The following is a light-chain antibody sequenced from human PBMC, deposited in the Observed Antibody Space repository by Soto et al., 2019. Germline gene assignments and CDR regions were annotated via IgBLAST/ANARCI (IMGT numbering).Light chain of an antibody. CDR1: QSDGSNY. V-gene: IGKV3-20*01. J-gene: IGKJ1*01. CDR2: GTS. CDR3: QRDDISSWT. Sequence: DIVWTHSAGTLSLSPGDRATLSCRAGQSDGSNYLAWYQQKPGQAPRLLIYGTSSRAAGIPDRFTGSGSGTDFTLTISRLEPEDFAVYYCQRDDISSWTFGPGTKVDIK.